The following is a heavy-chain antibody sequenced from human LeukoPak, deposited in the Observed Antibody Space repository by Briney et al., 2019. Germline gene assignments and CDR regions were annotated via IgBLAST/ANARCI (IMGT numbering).Heavy chain of an antibody. D-gene: IGHD4-17*01. CDR2: IYPSDSDT. CDR3: ARGATVDY. V-gene: IGHV5-51*01. Sequence: GESLKISFKGSGCSFTSYWIGWVRQMPGKGLEWMGIIYPSDSDTRYSPSFQGQVTISAEKSITTAYLQWTSLKASDTAMYYCARGATVDYWGQGTLVTVSS. CDR1: GCSFTSYW. J-gene: IGHJ4*02.